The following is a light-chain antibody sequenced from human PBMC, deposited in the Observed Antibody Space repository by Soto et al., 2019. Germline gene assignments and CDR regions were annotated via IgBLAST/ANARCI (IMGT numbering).Light chain of an antibody. J-gene: IGKJ2*01. Sequence: DIQMTQSPSTLSASIGDRVTITCRASRTISDWLAWYQQRPGKAPKLLIYRAFRLESGVPRRFSGSASGTEFTLTIIGLQPDDFATYYCQQYNTFSFTFGQGTRLEIK. CDR2: RAF. V-gene: IGKV1-5*03. CDR3: QQYNTFSFT. CDR1: RTISDW.